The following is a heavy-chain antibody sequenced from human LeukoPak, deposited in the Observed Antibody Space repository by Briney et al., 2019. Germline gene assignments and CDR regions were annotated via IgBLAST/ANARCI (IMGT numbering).Heavy chain of an antibody. CDR3: ARDTYYDFLDAFDI. CDR2: ISYDGSNK. D-gene: IGHD3-3*01. CDR1: GFTFSSYA. Sequence: PGGSLRLSCAASGFTFSSYAMHWVRQAPGKGPEWVAVISYDGSNKYYADSVKGRFTISRDNSKNTLYLQMNSLRAEDTAVYYCARDTYYDFLDAFDIWGQGTMVTVSS. V-gene: IGHV3-30-3*01. J-gene: IGHJ3*02.